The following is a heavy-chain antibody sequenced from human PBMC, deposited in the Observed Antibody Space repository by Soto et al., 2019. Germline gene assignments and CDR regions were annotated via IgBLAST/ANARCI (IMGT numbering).Heavy chain of an antibody. CDR2: VFYSGSA. CDR3: ARDRAGYKAYDA. V-gene: IGHV4-30-4*01. Sequence: QVQLQESGPGLVKPSQTLSLICTVSGGSISSRDSYWSWIRQSPGKGLEWIGYVFYSGSAYYNPSLKSRVTISVDTSKNQFSLDLKSVTGADTAMYCCARDRAGYKAYDAWGQGTLVTVAS. CDR1: GGSISSRDSY. D-gene: IGHD5-12*01. J-gene: IGHJ5*02.